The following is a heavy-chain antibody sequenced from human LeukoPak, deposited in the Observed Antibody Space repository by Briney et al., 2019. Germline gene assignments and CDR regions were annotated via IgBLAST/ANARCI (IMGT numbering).Heavy chain of an antibody. CDR2: MSTIGTT. CDR1: GVSISGDF. CDR3: ARGYCMNLVHYYFDY. D-gene: IGHD3/OR15-3a*01. J-gene: IGHJ4*02. Sequence: PSETLSLTCTVSGVSISGDFWSWIRQPAGKGLEWIGRMSTIGTTFYNPSLKSRVTMSGDSSKNQFSLELTSVTAADTAVYYCARGYCMNLVHYYFDYWGQGTLVTVSS. V-gene: IGHV4-4*07.